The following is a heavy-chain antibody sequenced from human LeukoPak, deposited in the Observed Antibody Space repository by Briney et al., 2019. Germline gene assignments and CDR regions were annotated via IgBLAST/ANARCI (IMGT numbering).Heavy chain of an antibody. CDR2: IYYSGST. V-gene: IGHV4-59*08. CDR1: GGSISSYY. D-gene: IGHD6-13*01. Sequence: PSETLSLTCTVSGGSISSYYWSWIRQPPGKGLEWIGYIYYSGSTNYNPSLKSRVTISVDTSKNQFSLKLSSVTAADTAVYYCARRTAAAGTRGWFDPWGQGTLVTVSS. CDR3: ARRTAAAGTRGWFDP. J-gene: IGHJ5*02.